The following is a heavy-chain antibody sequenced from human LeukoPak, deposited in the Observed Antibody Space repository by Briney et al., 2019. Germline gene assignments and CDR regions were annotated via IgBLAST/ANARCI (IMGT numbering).Heavy chain of an antibody. CDR2: ISAYNGNT. J-gene: IGHJ4*02. CDR1: GYTFTSYG. D-gene: IGHD3-9*01. Sequence: ASVKVSCKASGYTFTSYGISWVRQAPGQGLEWMGWISAYNGNTNYAQKLQGRVAMTTDTSTSTAYMELRSLRSDDTAVYYRAREYYDILTGYYPFDYWGQGTLATVSS. V-gene: IGHV1-18*01. CDR3: AREYYDILTGYYPFDY.